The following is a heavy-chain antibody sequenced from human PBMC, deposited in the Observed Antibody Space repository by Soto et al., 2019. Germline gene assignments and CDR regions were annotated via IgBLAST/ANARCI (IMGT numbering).Heavy chain of an antibody. CDR1: GFTFSSYG. D-gene: IGHD3-22*01. CDR3: AREKGTYYYDSSGRWGAFDI. Sequence: GGSLRLSCAASGFTFSSYGMHWVRQAPGKGLEWVAVIWYDGSNKYYADSVKGRFTISRDNSKNTLYLQMNSLRAEDTAVYYCAREKGTYYYDSSGRWGAFDIWGQGTMVTVSS. V-gene: IGHV3-33*01. J-gene: IGHJ3*02. CDR2: IWYDGSNK.